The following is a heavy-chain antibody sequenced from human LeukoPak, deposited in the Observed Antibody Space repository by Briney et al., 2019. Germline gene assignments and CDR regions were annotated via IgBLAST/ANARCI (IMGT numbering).Heavy chain of an antibody. D-gene: IGHD5-24*01. CDR2: INSDGSST. V-gene: IGHV3-74*01. CDR3: ARIGDMALYY. J-gene: IGHJ4*02. Sequence: GGSLRLSCAASGLTFSSSWMHWVRQAPGKGLVWVSRINSDGSSTSYADSVKGRFTITRDNAKNTLYLQMNSLRAEDTAVYYCARIGDMALYYCGQGTLVTVSS. CDR1: GLTFSSSW.